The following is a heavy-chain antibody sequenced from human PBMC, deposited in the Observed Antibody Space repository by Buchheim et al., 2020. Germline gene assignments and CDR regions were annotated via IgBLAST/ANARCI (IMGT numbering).Heavy chain of an antibody. CDR3: ARSAVDDFWSGYYYPY. D-gene: IGHD3-3*01. CDR2: IYYSGTT. CDR1: GGSISTSTFY. V-gene: IGHV4-39*07. J-gene: IGHJ4*02. Sequence: QLQLQQSGPGLVKSSETLPLICTVSGGSISTSTFYWAWIRQPPGKGLEYIGTIYYSGTTYYNPSLKSRVTMSIDTSKNQFSLKLSSVTAADTAVYYCARSAVDDFWSGYYYPYWGQGTL.